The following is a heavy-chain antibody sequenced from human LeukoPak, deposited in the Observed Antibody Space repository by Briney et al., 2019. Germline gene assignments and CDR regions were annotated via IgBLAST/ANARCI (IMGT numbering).Heavy chain of an antibody. V-gene: IGHV3-30*04. CDR3: ARAGGVVVVVAATTSVVDYYGMDV. J-gene: IGHJ6*02. D-gene: IGHD2-15*01. CDR1: GFTFSSYA. CDR2: ISYDGSNK. Sequence: PGRSLRLSCAASGFTFSSYAMHWVRQAPGKGLEWVAVISYDGSNKYYADSVKGRFTISRDNSKNTLYLQMNSLRAEDTAVYYCARAGGVVVVVAATTSVVDYYGMDVWGQGTTVTVSS.